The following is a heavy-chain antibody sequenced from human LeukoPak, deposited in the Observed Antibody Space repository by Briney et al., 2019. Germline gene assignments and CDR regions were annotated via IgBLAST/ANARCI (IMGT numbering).Heavy chain of an antibody. D-gene: IGHD3-10*01. J-gene: IGHJ5*02. V-gene: IGHV4-4*02. Sequence: SGTLSLPCAVSGGSISSSNWWSWVRQPPGKGLEWIGEIYHSGSTNYNPSLKSRVTISVDTSKNQFSLKLSSVTAADTAVYYCARAAARWFGEFEDWFDPWGQGTLVTVSS. CDR1: GGSISSSNW. CDR3: ARAAARWFGEFEDWFDP. CDR2: IYHSGST.